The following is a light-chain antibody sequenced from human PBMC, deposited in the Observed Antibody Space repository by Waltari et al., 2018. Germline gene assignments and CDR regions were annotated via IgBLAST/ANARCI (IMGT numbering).Light chain of an antibody. V-gene: IGLV3-21*04. CDR2: LDS. Sequence: SYRLTQPPSVSVAPGKTARISCGGDNIGTKSVHWYQHRPGRAPVLAIYLDSDRPSGVSERFSGSNSGNTATLTIIRVEVGDEADYYCQVCGTSCDHPVFGGGTKLTVL. J-gene: IGLJ3*02. CDR3: QVCGTSCDHPV. CDR1: NIGTKS.